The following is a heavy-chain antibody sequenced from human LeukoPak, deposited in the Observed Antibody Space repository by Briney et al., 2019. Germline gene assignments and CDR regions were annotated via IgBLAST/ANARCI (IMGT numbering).Heavy chain of an antibody. D-gene: IGHD6-13*01. CDR3: ARGVAAAGTIWFDP. J-gene: IGHJ5*02. Sequence: PSETLSLTCTVSGYSIGSGYYWAWIRQPPGKGLEWIGCVYHSGTYYKSSLTSRVTISMDTSKNQFSLKLSSVTAADTAVYYCARGVAAAGTIWFDPWGQGTLVTVSS. CDR1: GYSIGSGYY. CDR2: VYHSGT. V-gene: IGHV4-38-2*02.